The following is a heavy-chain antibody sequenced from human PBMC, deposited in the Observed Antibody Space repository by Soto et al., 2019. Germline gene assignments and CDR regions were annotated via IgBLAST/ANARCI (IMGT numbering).Heavy chain of an antibody. D-gene: IGHD6-13*01. CDR2: INRDGSAT. CDR1: GFTFSSYW. CDR3: VRDFGTAAGN. J-gene: IGHJ4*02. Sequence: PGGSLRLSCAASGFTFSSYWMQWVRQAPGKGLVWVSRINRDGSATSYADSVKGRFTISRDNAKNTLYLQMNRLRAEDTAVFYCVRDFGTAAGNWGQGTLVTVSS. V-gene: IGHV3-74*01.